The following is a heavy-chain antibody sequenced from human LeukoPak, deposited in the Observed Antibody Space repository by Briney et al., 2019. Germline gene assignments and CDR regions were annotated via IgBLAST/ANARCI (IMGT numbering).Heavy chain of an antibody. CDR2: INPDGTTT. CDR1: GFTFSSFW. Sequence: GGSLRLSCAASGFTFSSFWMHRVRQAPGKGLVWVSLINPDGTTTNYADSVKGRFTISRDNAKNTLYLQMDSLRAEDTAVYYCTRVLTSSSLGGEYWGQETLVTVSS. D-gene: IGHD6-6*01. CDR3: TRVLTSSSLGGEY. J-gene: IGHJ4*02. V-gene: IGHV3-74*01.